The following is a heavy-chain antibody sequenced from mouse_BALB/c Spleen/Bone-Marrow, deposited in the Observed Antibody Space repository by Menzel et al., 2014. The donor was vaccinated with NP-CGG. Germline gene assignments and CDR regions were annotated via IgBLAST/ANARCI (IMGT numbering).Heavy chain of an antibody. CDR3: STTLITTADY. Sequence: QVQLKQSGAELARPGASVKMSCRASGYTFTSYTMHWVKQRPGQGLEWIGYINPTIGYTNYNQKFKDKATLTADKSSSTAYMQLSSPTSEDSAVYYCSTTLITTADYWGQGTTLSVSS. D-gene: IGHD2-4*01. CDR2: INPTIGYT. CDR1: GYTFTSYT. V-gene: IGHV1-4*01. J-gene: IGHJ2*01.